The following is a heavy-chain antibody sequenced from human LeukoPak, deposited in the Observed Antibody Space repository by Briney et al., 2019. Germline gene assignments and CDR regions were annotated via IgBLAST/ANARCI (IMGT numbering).Heavy chain of an antibody. CDR1: GFTFSSYA. J-gene: IGHJ4*02. CDR2: ISGSGGST. Sequence: GGSLRLSCAASGFTFSSYAMIWVRQAPGKGLEWVSAISGSGGSTYYADSVKGRFTISRDNSKNTLYLQMNSLRAEDTAVYYCAKDLVGYCTGGVCPYFDYWGQGTLVTVSS. D-gene: IGHD2-8*02. V-gene: IGHV3-23*01. CDR3: AKDLVGYCTGGVCPYFDY.